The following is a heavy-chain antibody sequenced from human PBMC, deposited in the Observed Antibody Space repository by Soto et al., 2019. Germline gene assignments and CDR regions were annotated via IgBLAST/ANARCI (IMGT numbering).Heavy chain of an antibody. D-gene: IGHD3-3*01. CDR3: AGFGVVSDYMDV. CDR1: GYTFTSYY. Sequence: ASVKVTCKASGYTFTSYYMHWVRQAPGQGLERMGIINPSGGSTSYAQKFQGRVTMTRDTSTSTVYMELSSLRSEDTAVYYCAGFGVVSDYMDVWGKGTTVTVSS. V-gene: IGHV1-46*03. CDR2: INPSGGST. J-gene: IGHJ6*03.